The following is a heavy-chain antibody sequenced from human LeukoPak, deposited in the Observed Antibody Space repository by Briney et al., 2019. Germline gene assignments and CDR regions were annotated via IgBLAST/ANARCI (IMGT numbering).Heavy chain of an antibody. V-gene: IGHV3-74*01. CDR2: IKFDGSLA. Sequence: GGSLRLSCGASGFTFSTYWIHWVRQAPGKGLVWVSQIKFDGSLASYADSVKGRFTISRDNAKNTLYLQMNSLGTEDTAVYYCVTGHYDSRMYFDLWGRGTLVIVSS. J-gene: IGHJ2*01. CDR1: GFTFSTYW. D-gene: IGHD3-16*01. CDR3: VTGHYDSRMYFDL.